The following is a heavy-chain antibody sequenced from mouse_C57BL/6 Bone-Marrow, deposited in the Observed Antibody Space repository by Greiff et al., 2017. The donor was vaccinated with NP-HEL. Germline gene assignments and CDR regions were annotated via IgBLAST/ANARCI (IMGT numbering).Heavy chain of an antibody. Sequence: QVQLQQPGAELVKPGASVKMSCKASGYTFTSYWITWVKQRPGQGLEWIGDIYPGSGSTNYNEKFKSKATLTVDKSSSTAYMQLSSLTSEDSAVYYCARSGDPFCDWGQGTTLTVSS. CDR1: GYTFTSYW. D-gene: IGHD3-1*01. CDR3: ARSGDPFCD. J-gene: IGHJ2*01. CDR2: IYPGSGST. V-gene: IGHV1-55*01.